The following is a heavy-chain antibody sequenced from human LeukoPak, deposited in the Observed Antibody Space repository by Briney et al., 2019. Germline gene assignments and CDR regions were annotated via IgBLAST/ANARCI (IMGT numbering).Heavy chain of an antibody. Sequence: GESLKISCKGSGYSFTSYWIGWVRQMPGKGLEGMGIIYPGDSDTRYSPSFQGQVTISADKSISTAYLQWSSLKASDTAMYYCARPPSEDQDYYDNGYWGQGTLVTVSS. V-gene: IGHV5-51*01. CDR2: IYPGDSDT. CDR1: GYSFTSYW. D-gene: IGHD3-22*01. CDR3: ARPPSEDQDYYDNGY. J-gene: IGHJ4*02.